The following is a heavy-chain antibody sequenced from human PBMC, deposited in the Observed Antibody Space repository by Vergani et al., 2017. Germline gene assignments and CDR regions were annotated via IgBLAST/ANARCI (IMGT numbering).Heavy chain of an antibody. CDR1: GFTFDDYA. CDR2: INWNSDSI. D-gene: IGHD6-13*01. V-gene: IGHV3-9*01. CDR3: VKYIAASGNYWYFDL. Sequence: EVQLVESGGGLVQPGRSLRLSCAASGFTFDDYAMHWVRQAPGKGLEWVSGINWNSDSIAYADSVKGRFTISRDNAKNSLYLQMNSLRAEDTALYYCVKYIAASGNYWYFDLWGRGTLVTVSS. J-gene: IGHJ2*01.